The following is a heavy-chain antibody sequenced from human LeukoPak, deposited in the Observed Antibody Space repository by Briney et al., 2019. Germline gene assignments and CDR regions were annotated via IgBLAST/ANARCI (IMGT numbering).Heavy chain of an antibody. J-gene: IGHJ5*02. Sequence: GASVKVSCKASGYTFTGYYMHWVRQAPGQGLEWMGWINPNNGGTKYAQKSEGRVTMTRDMSISTVYMELSRLRSDDTAVYYCASSTIAARDSWCFDPWGQGTLVTVSS. CDR1: GYTFTGYY. CDR2: INPNNGGT. D-gene: IGHD6-6*01. V-gene: IGHV1-2*02. CDR3: ASSTIAARDSWCFDP.